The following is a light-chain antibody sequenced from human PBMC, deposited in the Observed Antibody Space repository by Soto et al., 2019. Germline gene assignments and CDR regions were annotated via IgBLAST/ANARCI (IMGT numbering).Light chain of an antibody. CDR1: QSIIDN. Sequence: EIVMTQSPATLSVSPGEGVTLSCQASQSIIDNLAWYQQKPGQTPRLLIYDVYSRASGIPARFSGSSSGTDYTLTISSLQSEDSAVYYCQQYFDWPLTFGGGTNVEI. CDR2: DVY. CDR3: QQYFDWPLT. V-gene: IGKV3-15*01. J-gene: IGKJ4*01.